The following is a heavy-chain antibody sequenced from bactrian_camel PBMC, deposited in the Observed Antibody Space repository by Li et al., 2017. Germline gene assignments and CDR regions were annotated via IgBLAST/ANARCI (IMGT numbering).Heavy chain of an antibody. J-gene: IGHJ6*01. CDR1: GFTFSSYY. CDR3: ATHSNEMMWRWEFRY. D-gene: IGHD1*01. V-gene: IGHV3S40*01. CDR2: IGTDST. Sequence: LVESGGGLVQPGGSLKLSCAASGFTFSSYYMSWVRQAPGKGLDWVSTIGTDSTYYVDSVKGRFTISRDNAADTVYLQMDSLKSEDTALYYCATHSNEMMWRWEFRYWGQGTQVTVS.